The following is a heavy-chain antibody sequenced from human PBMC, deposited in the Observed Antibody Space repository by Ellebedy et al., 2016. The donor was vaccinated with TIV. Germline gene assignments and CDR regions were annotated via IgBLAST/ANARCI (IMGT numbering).Heavy chain of an antibody. CDR2: ITGSSSYM. V-gene: IGHV3-21*01. D-gene: IGHD6-13*01. CDR1: GFTFSNYS. J-gene: IGHJ4*02. CDR3: SRGIAAVMY. Sequence: GESLKISCAGAGFTFSNYSMNWVRKAPGKWLAWVASITGSSSYMFYSDSVKGRFTISRDKAKNSLYLQMNSLRAEDTAVYYCSRGIAAVMYWGQGTLVTVSS.